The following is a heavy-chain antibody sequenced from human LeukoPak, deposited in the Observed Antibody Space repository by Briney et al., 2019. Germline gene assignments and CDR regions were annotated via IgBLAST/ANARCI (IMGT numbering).Heavy chain of an antibody. V-gene: IGHV3-30*18. Sequence: PGRSLRLSCAASGFTFSSYGMHWVRQAPGKGLDWVAVISYDGSNKYYADSVKGRFTISRDNSKNTLFLQMNNLRAEDTAVYYCAKGSNRGVATIDYWGQGTLVTVSS. J-gene: IGHJ4*02. CDR1: GFTFSSYG. D-gene: IGHD5-12*01. CDR2: ISYDGSNK. CDR3: AKGSNRGVATIDY.